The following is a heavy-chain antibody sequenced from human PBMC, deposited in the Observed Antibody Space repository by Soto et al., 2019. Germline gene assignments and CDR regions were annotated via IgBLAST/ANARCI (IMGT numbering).Heavy chain of an antibody. CDR1: GFTFSNAW. CDR3: TTPIADYGDYVFDY. Sequence: GGSLRLSCAASGFTFSNAWMSWVRQAPGKGLEWVGRIKSKTDGGTTDYAAPVKGRFTISRDDSKNTLYLQMNSLKTEDTAVYYCTTPIADYGDYVFDYWGQGTLVTVSS. V-gene: IGHV3-15*01. CDR2: IKSKTDGGTT. D-gene: IGHD4-17*01. J-gene: IGHJ4*02.